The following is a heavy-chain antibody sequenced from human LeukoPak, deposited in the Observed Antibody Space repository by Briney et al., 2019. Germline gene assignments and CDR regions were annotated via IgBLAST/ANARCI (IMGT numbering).Heavy chain of an antibody. Sequence: PGGSLRLSCAASGFTFSSYAMSWVRQAPGKRLEWVSAISGSGGSRYSADSAKGRFTISRDNSKNTLYLQMNSLRAEDTAIYYCAKDLYYYGSGNYIDYWGQGTLVTVSS. CDR2: ISGSGGSR. D-gene: IGHD3-10*01. V-gene: IGHV3-23*01. CDR3: AKDLYYYGSGNYIDY. J-gene: IGHJ4*02. CDR1: GFTFSSYA.